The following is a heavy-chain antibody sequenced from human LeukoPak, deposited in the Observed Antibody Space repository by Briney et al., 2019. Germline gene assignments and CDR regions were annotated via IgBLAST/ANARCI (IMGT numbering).Heavy chain of an antibody. V-gene: IGHV1-69*13. CDR1: GGTFSSYA. J-gene: IGHJ4*02. CDR2: IIPIFGTA. Sequence: ASVKVSFKASGGTFSSYAISWVRQAPGQGLERMGGIIPIFGTANYAQKFQGRVTITADESTSTAYMELSSLRSEDTAVYYCARWAVGAMYEIDYWGQGTLVTVSS. CDR3: ARWAVGAMYEIDY. D-gene: IGHD1-26*01.